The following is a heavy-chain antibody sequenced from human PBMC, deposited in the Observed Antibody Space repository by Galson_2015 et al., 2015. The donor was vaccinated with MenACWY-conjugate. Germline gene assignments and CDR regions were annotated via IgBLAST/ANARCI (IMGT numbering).Heavy chain of an antibody. D-gene: IGHD3-16*01. CDR1: GFTFSIYT. Sequence: SLRLSCAASGFTFSIYTMNWVRKAPGKGLEWVPSIRSGFGTINSADQVKGGLPISRANPKTSLFLQMNNLRDEDTAVYYCARVAGNEQDYGDFDLWGRGTLVAVSS. V-gene: IGHV3-21*01. CDR3: ARVAGNEQDYGDFDL. CDR2: IRSGFGTI. J-gene: IGHJ2*01.